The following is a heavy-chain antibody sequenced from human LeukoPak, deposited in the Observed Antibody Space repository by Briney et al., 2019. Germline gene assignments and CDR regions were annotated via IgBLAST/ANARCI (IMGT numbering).Heavy chain of an antibody. CDR3: AKTPPPWLVRDGYNSRSEKAAY. D-gene: IGHD5-24*01. Sequence: GGSLRLSCAASGFTVSSNYMSWVRQAPGKGLEWVSVIYSGGSTYYADSVKGRFTISRDNSKNTLYLQMNSLRAEDTAVYYCAKTPPPWLVRDGYNSRSEKAAYWGQGTLVTVSS. J-gene: IGHJ4*02. CDR1: GFTVSSNY. V-gene: IGHV3-66*01. CDR2: IYSGGST.